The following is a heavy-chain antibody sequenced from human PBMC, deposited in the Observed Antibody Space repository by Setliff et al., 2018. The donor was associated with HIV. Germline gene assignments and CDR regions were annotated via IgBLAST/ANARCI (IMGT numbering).Heavy chain of an antibody. CDR1: SGSVNNYW. Sequence: SETLSLTCNVSSGSVNNYWWTWIRQPPGKGLEWIGYIYYSGSTYYNPSLKSRVTISVDTSKNQFSLMLSSVTAADTAVYYCARGWVRGPIVSPGTYFSYGLDVWGQGTPVTVSS. D-gene: IGHD3-10*01. V-gene: IGHV4-59*02. CDR2: IYYSGST. J-gene: IGHJ6*02. CDR3: ARGWVRGPIVSPGTYFSYGLDV.